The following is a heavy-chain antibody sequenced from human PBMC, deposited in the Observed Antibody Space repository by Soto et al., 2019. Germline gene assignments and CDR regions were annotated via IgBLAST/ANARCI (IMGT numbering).Heavy chain of an antibody. V-gene: IGHV3-9*01. CDR2: ISWNSGSI. J-gene: IGHJ2*01. CDR3: AKDIRTSDYAIYWYFDP. CDR1: GFTFDAYA. D-gene: IGHD4-17*01. Sequence: EVQLVESGGGLVQPGRSLRLSCAASGFTFDAYAMHWIRQAPGKGLDWVSGISWNSGSIGYADSVKGRFTISRDNGKNCLYLQMTSLRAEDTALYYCAKDIRTSDYAIYWYFDPWGRGTLVTVSS.